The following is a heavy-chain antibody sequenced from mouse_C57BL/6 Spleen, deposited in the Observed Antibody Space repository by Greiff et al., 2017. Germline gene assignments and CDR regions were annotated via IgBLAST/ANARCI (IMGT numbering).Heavy chain of an antibody. CDR1: GFSLTSSG. CDR3: AKYDYAAGCAY. J-gene: IGHJ3*01. D-gene: IGHD2-4*01. Sequence: VQLKESGPGLVAPSQSLSITCTVSGFSLTSSGVSWVRQPPGKGLEWLGVIWGDGSTHYHSALISRLSIRKENSKSQVFLKLNSLQTADTGTYCCAKYDYAAGCAYWGQGTLVTVSA. V-gene: IGHV2-3*01. CDR2: IWGDGST.